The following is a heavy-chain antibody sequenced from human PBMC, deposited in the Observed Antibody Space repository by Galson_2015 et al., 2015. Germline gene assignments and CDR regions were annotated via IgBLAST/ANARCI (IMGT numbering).Heavy chain of an antibody. D-gene: IGHD2-15*01. J-gene: IGHJ6*02. CDR2: IYPAASDS. CDR1: GFTFTKEW. CDR3: AKGWHGLDV. V-gene: IGHV5-51*03. Sequence: QSGAEVTKPGESLQISCKYSGFTFTKEWIAWVRQMPGKGLESMGIIYPAASDSKYSPAFQGQVTISADQSISTAYLQWSSLKASDTAMYYCAKGWHGLDVWGQGTTVTVSS.